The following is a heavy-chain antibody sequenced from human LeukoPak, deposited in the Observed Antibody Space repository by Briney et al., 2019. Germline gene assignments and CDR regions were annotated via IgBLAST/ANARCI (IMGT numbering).Heavy chain of an antibody. J-gene: IGHJ3*02. CDR3: ARRSYYYDWDAFDI. Sequence: SETLSLTCAVYGGSFSGYYWSWIRQTPGKGLEWIGEINHSGSTNYNPSLKSRVTISVDTSKNQFSLKLSSVTAADTAVYYCARRSYYYDWDAFDIWGQGTMVTVSS. D-gene: IGHD3-22*01. V-gene: IGHV4-34*01. CDR2: INHSGST. CDR1: GGSFSGYY.